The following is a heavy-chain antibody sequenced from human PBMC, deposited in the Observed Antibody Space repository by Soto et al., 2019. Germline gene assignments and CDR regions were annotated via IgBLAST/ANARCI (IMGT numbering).Heavy chain of an antibody. J-gene: IGHJ4*02. V-gene: IGHV4-4*07. D-gene: IGHD3-16*02. CDR3: ARDPLTRFDY. CDR1: GGSISSYY. CDR2: ILSSGST. Sequence: QVQLQESGPGLVKPSETLSLTCTVSGGSISSYYWSWIRQPAGKGLEWIGRILSSGSTNYNPSLKSRVTMSVDTSKKQFSLKVSSVTAADTAVYYCARDPLTRFDYWGQGTLVTVSS.